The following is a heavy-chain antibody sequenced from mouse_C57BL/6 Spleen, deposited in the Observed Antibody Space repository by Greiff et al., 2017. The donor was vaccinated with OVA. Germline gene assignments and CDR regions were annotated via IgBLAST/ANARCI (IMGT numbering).Heavy chain of an antibody. D-gene: IGHD1-2*01. J-gene: IGHJ4*01. CDR2: IYPSDSET. CDR1: GYTFTSYW. V-gene: IGHV1-61*01. CDR3: ARKGLVTTAYAMDY. Sequence: VQLQQPGAELVRPGSSVKLSCKASGYTFTSYWMDWVKQRPGQGLEWIGNIYPSDSETHYNQKFKDKATLTVDKSSSTAYMQLSSLTSEDSAVYYCARKGLVTTAYAMDYWGQGTSVTVSS.